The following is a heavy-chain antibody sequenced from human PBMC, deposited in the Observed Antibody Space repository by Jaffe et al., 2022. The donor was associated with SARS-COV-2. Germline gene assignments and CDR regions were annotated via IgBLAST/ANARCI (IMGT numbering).Heavy chain of an antibody. CDR2: ISWDGGST. CDR1: GFTFDDYA. J-gene: IGHJ1*01. Sequence: EVQLVESGGVVVQPGGSLRLSCAASGFTFDDYAMHWVRQAPGKGLEWVSLISWDGGSTYYADSVKGRFTISRDNSKNSLYLQMNSLRAEDTALYYCAKDIGPSSVNGVYFQHWGQGTLVTVSS. CDR3: AKDIGPSSVNGVYFQH. V-gene: IGHV3-43D*03. D-gene: IGHD3-22*01.